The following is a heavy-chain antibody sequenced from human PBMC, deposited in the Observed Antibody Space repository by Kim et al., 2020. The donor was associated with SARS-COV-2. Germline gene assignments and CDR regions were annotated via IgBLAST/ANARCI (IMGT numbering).Heavy chain of an antibody. CDR2: K. J-gene: IGHJ5*02. V-gene: IGHV3-33*01. CDR3: AREEGGGGFDP. Sequence: KYYADSVEGRFTISRDTSKNTLYLQMNSLRAEDTAVYYCAREEGGGGFDPWGQGTLVTVSS. D-gene: IGHD3-10*01.